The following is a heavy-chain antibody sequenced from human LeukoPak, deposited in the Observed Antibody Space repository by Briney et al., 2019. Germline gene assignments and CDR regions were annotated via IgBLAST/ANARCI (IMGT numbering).Heavy chain of an antibody. CDR3: ARDGTAVGINYDY. Sequence: GGSLRLSCAASGFTFSTSGMHWVRQAPGKGLEWVSSISSSSSYIYYADSVKGRFTISRDNAKNSLYLQMNSLRAEDTAVYYCARDGTAVGINYDYWGQGTLVTVSS. D-gene: IGHD6-13*01. CDR1: GFTFSTSG. CDR2: ISSSSSYI. V-gene: IGHV3-21*04. J-gene: IGHJ4*02.